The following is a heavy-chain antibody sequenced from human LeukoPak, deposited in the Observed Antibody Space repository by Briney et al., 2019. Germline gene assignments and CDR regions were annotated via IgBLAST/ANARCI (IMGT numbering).Heavy chain of an antibody. D-gene: IGHD3-22*01. Sequence: SVKVSCKASGGTFSSYAISWVRQAPGQGLEWMGGITPIFGTANYAQKFQGRVTITTDESTSTAYMELSSLRSEDTAVYYCARAFTYYYDSSGYYPDRDWGQGTLVTVSS. V-gene: IGHV1-69*05. CDR1: GGTFSSYA. CDR3: ARAFTYYYDSSGYYPDRD. CDR2: ITPIFGTA. J-gene: IGHJ1*01.